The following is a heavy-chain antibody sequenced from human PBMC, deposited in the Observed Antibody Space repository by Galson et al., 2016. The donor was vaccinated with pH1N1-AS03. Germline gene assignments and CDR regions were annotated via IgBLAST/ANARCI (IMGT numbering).Heavy chain of an antibody. CDR3: ARLTLSRGWPCDY. V-gene: IGHV5-51*01. CDR1: GYSFTNYW. D-gene: IGHD6-19*01. J-gene: IGHJ4*01. Sequence: QSGAEVKKPGESLKISCQGSGYSFTNYWIGWVRQMPGKGLEWMGIIYLDDSDTRYSPSFQGQVTISADKSISTAYLQWSSLKASDTAMYYCARLTLSRGWPCDYWGQGTLVTVSS. CDR2: IYLDDSDT.